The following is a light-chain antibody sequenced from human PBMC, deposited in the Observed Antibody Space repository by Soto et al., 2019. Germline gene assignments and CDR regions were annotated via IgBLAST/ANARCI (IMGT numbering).Light chain of an antibody. Sequence: DILMTQSPSTLSGSVGDSVTITCRASQTISSWLAWYQQKPGKAPKLLIYKASTLKSGVPSRFSGSGSGTEFTLTISSLQPDHFATYYCQHYNSYSEAFGQGTKVELK. CDR1: QTISSW. V-gene: IGKV1-5*03. J-gene: IGKJ1*01. CDR3: QHYNSYSEA. CDR2: KAS.